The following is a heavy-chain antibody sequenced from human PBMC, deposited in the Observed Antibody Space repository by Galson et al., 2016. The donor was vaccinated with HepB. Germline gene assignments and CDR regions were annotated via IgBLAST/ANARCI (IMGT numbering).Heavy chain of an antibody. CDR2: IRNKANSHTT. J-gene: IGHJ5*02. V-gene: IGHV3-72*01. CDR3: AISSSKWYEAMDFGP. D-gene: IGHD2-15*01. CDR1: GFIFSDHY. Sequence: SLRLSCAASGFIFSDHYMDWVRQAPGKGLEWVGRIRNKANSHTTQYAASVEGRFTISRSDAEKSLYLDMSRLITEDTAMYFCAISSSKWYEAMDFGPRGQGTLVTVSS.